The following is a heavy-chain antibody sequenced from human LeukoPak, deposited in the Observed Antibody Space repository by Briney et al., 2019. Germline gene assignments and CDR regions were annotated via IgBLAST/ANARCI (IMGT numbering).Heavy chain of an antibody. CDR2: TYYSGST. J-gene: IGHJ4*02. Sequence: SETLSLTCTVYGGSISSYYWSWLRQPPGKGLKWIGNTYYSGSTNYHPSLNSRITISVDTSKNQFSLKLSSVTAADTAVYYCARAAYCSGGSCYSYNGNYFDYWGQGTLVTVSS. CDR3: ARAAYCSGGSCYSYNGNYFDY. CDR1: GGSISSYY. D-gene: IGHD2-15*01. V-gene: IGHV4-59*01.